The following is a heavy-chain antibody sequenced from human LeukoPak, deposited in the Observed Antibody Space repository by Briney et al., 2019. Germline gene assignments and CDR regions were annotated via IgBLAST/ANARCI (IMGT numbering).Heavy chain of an antibody. J-gene: IGHJ4*02. V-gene: IGHV4-59*01. CDR3: AGGYSNSQYFDY. Sequence: PSETLSLTCTVSGGSISSYYWSWIRQPPGKGLEWIGYIYYSGSTNYNPSLKSRVTISVDTSKSQFSLKLSSVTAADTAVYYCAGGYSNSQYFDYWGQGTLVTVSS. D-gene: IGHD4-11*01. CDR1: GGSISSYY. CDR2: IYYSGST.